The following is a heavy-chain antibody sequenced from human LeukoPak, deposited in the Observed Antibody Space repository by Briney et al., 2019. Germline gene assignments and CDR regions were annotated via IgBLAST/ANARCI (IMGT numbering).Heavy chain of an antibody. Sequence: GGPLRLSCAASGFTFSSYSMNWVRQAPGKGLEWVSSISSSSSYIYYADSVKGRFTISRDNAKNSLYLQMNGLRAEDTAVYYRARGRTYYYDSSGYYGEYFDYWGQGTLVTVSS. J-gene: IGHJ4*02. V-gene: IGHV3-21*01. CDR1: GFTFSSYS. D-gene: IGHD3-22*01. CDR2: ISSSSSYI. CDR3: ARGRTYYYDSSGYYGEYFDY.